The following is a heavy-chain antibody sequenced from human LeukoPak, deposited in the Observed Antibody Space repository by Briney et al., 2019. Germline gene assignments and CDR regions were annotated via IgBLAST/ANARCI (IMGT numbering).Heavy chain of an antibody. J-gene: IGHJ4*02. V-gene: IGHV1-2*02. Sequence: ASVKVSCKASGYTFTSYYMHWVRQAPGQGLEWMGWINPNSGGTNYAQKFQGRVTMTRDTSISTAYMELSRLRSDDTAVYYCARDPPGLTLGSPGDYWGQGTLVIVSS. CDR3: ARDPPGLTLGSPGDY. CDR2: INPNSGGT. CDR1: GYTFTSYY. D-gene: IGHD3-16*01.